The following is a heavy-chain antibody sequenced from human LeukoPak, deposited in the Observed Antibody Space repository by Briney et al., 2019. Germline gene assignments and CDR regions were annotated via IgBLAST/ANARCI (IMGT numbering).Heavy chain of an antibody. CDR2: IYHSGST. Sequence: SETLSLTCTVSGYSISSGYYWGWIRQPPGKGLEWIGNIYHSGSTYYNPSLRSRVTISVDTSKNQFSLRLSSVTAADTAVYYCARGTAVPGSKTDQYYFDYWGQGTLVTVSS. D-gene: IGHD6-19*01. CDR3: ARGTAVPGSKTDQYYFDY. J-gene: IGHJ4*02. V-gene: IGHV4-38-2*02. CDR1: GYSISSGYY.